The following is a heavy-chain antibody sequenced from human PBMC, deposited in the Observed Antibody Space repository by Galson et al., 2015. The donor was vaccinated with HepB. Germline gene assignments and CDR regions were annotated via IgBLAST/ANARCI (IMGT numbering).Heavy chain of an antibody. Sequence: SLRLSCAASGFTFNNAWMSWVRQAPGKGLEWVGRTKSKTDGGTTDHAAPVKGRFTISRDDSKNTLYLQMNSLKTEDTAVYYCTTDYGEGGWGQGTLVTVSS. J-gene: IGHJ4*02. V-gene: IGHV3-15*01. CDR2: TKSKTDGGTT. CDR1: GFTFNNAW. CDR3: TTDYGEGG. D-gene: IGHD4-17*01.